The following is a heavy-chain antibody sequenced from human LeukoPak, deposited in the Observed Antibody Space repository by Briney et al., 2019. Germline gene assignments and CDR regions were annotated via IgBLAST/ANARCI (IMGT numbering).Heavy chain of an antibody. CDR2: IYHSGST. CDR1: GYSISSGYY. V-gene: IGHV4-38-2*02. D-gene: IGHD3-9*01. Sequence: PSETLSLTCTVSGYSISSGYYWGWIRQPPGKGLEWIGSIYHSGSTYYNPSLKSRVTISVDTSKNQFSLKLSSVTAADAAVYYCARVGYYDILTGHKYYYYMDVWGKGTTVTVSS. J-gene: IGHJ6*03. CDR3: ARVGYYDILTGHKYYYYMDV.